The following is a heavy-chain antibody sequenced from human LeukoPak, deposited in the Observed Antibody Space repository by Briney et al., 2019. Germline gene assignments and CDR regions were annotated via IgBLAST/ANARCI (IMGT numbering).Heavy chain of an antibody. V-gene: IGHV3-23*01. CDR2: ISDNGGST. D-gene: IGHD6-19*01. J-gene: IGHJ5*02. CDR1: GLTFSSYA. Sequence: GGSLRLSCAASGLTFSSYAMSWVRQAPGKGLEWVSVISDNGGSTYYADSVKGRFTISRDNFKNTLYLQMNSLRAEDTAVYYCAKARFGSGWYDNWGQGTLVTVSS. CDR3: AKARFGSGWYDN.